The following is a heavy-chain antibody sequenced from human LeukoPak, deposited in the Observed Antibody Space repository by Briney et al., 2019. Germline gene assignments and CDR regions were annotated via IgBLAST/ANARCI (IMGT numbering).Heavy chain of an antibody. CDR3: ARGYCTNGVCYPTYYYYYYMDV. CDR1: GGTFSSYA. J-gene: IGHJ6*03. V-gene: IGHV1-69*01. CDR2: IIPIFGTA. D-gene: IGHD2-8*01. Sequence: GSSVKVSCKASGGTFSSYAISWVRQAPGQGLEWMGGIIPIFGTANYAQKFQARVTITADESTSTAYMELSSLRSEDTAVYYCARGYCTNGVCYPTYYYYYYMDVWGKGTTVTVSS.